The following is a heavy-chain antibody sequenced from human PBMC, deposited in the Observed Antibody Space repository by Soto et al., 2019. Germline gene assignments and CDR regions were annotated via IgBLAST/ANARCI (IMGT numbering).Heavy chain of an antibody. V-gene: IGHV1-69*01. CDR1: GGSFGNSA. CDR3: ATGVIWIGYFTVDS. D-gene: IGHD3-3*01. J-gene: IGHJ4*02. Sequence: VNVSCKASGGSFGNSAINWVRQTPGQGLEWLGGFIPVYRTLNYAQKFQGRVTITADESTGTAYMTLSSLASDDTAVYYCATGVIWIGYFTVDSSGQGTRVTVSS. CDR2: FIPVYRTL.